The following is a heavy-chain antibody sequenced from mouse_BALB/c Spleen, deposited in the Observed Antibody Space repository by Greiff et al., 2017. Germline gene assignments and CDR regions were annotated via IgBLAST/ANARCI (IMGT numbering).Heavy chain of an antibody. V-gene: IGHV3-2*02. Sequence: VQLKQSGPGLVKPSQSLSLTCTVTGYSITSDYAWYWIRQFPGNLLEWMGYISYSGSTSNNPSLKSRISITRDTSKNQVFLQLNSVTTEDTATDYCASFRSFAYWGQGTLVTVSA. CDR1: GYSITSDYA. D-gene: IGHD1-1*01. CDR2: ISYSGST. CDR3: ASFRSFAY. J-gene: IGHJ3*01.